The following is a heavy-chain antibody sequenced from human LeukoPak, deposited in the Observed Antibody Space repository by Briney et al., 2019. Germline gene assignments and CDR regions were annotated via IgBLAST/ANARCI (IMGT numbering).Heavy chain of an antibody. J-gene: IGHJ4*02. D-gene: IGHD1-26*01. CDR1: GFTFSNYA. Sequence: GGSLRLSCAASGFTFSNYAMSWVRRAPGKGLEWVSSINGRGGSTYYADSVKGRFTISRDNSKNTLYLQMNSLRAEDTAIYYCANPPTATSFHYWGQGTLVTVSS. CDR2: INGRGGST. V-gene: IGHV3-23*01. CDR3: ANPPTATSFHY.